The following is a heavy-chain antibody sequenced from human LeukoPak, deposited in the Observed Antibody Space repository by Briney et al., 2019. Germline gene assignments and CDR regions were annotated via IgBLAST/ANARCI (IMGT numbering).Heavy chain of an antibody. Sequence: SETLSLTCAVYGGSFSGYYWSWIRQPPGKGLEWIGEINHSGSTNYNPSLKSRVTISVDTSKNQFSLKLSSVTAADTAVYYCARHDIVGATVGWFDPWGQGTLVTVSS. CDR3: ARHDIVGATVGWFDP. CDR2: INHSGST. D-gene: IGHD1-26*01. CDR1: GGSFSGYY. J-gene: IGHJ5*02. V-gene: IGHV4-34*01.